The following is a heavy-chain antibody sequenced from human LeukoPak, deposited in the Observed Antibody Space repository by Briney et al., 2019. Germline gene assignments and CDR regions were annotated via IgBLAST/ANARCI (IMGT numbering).Heavy chain of an antibody. D-gene: IGHD5-24*01. CDR3: ARIRDGYNDAYDI. CDR1: GYTFTSYD. J-gene: IGHJ3*02. CDR2: INPGGDNT. V-gene: IGHV1-46*01. Sequence: GASVKVSCKASGYTFTSYDINWVRQATGQGLEWMGLINPGGDNTDYAQNFQGRVTMTRDTSTSTVYMGLSSLRSEDTAVYYCARIRDGYNDAYDIWGQGTMVTVSS.